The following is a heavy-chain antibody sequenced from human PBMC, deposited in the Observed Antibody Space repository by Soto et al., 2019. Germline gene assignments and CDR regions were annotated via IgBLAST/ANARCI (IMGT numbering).Heavy chain of an antibody. D-gene: IGHD3-10*01. J-gene: IGHJ6*02. CDR3: AKDRSGSYPPGDGMDV. CDR2: ISSSSSHT. Sequence: EVQLVESGGDLVKPGGSLRLSCAASGFTFSTCSMNWVRQAPGGGLEWVSSISSSSSHTYYADSVKGRFTISRDNAKSSLYLQLNSLRAEDTAVYYCAKDRSGSYPPGDGMDVWGQGTTLTVSS. V-gene: IGHV3-21*01. CDR1: GFTFSTCS.